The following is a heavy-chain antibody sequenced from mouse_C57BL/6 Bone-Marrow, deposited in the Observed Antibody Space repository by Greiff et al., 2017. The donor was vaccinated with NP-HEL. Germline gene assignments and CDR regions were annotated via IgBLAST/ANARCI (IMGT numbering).Heavy chain of an antibody. J-gene: IGHJ3*01. D-gene: IGHD2-1*01. CDR1: GYSITSGYY. Sequence: EVKLMESGPGLVKPSQSLSLTCSVTGYSITSGYYWNWIRQFPGNKLEWMGYISYDGSNNYNPSLKNRISITRDTSKNQFFLKLNSVTTEDTATYYCARGYGNYEFAYWGQGTLVTVSA. CDR3: ARGYGNYEFAY. V-gene: IGHV3-6*01. CDR2: ISYDGSN.